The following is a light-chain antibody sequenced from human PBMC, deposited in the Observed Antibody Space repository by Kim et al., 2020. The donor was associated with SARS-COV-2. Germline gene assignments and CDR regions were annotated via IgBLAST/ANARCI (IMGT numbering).Light chain of an antibody. CDR1: EGILTY. V-gene: IGKV3-11*01. CDR3: QQRSNPLT. Sequence: SLAPGDRATLSCRASEGILTYLAWYQQKAGQAPRRLIYDASNRAGGIPARFSGSGAGTDFTLTISSLEHEDFAVYYCQQRSNPLTFGQGTRLEIK. CDR2: DAS. J-gene: IGKJ5*01.